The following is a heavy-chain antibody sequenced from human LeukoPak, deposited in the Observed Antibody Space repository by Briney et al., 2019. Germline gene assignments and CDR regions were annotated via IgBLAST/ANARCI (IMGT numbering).Heavy chain of an antibody. J-gene: IGHJ4*02. CDR2: IYYSGST. CDR3: ARVVVYDFWSGPYYFDY. V-gene: IGHV4-59*01. Sequence: SETLSLTCTVSGGSISSYYWSWIRQPPGKGLEWIGYIYYSGSTNYNPSLKSRVTISVDTSKNQFSLKLSSVTAADTAVYYCARVVVYDFWSGPYYFDYWGQGTLVTVSS. D-gene: IGHD3-3*01. CDR1: GGSISSYY.